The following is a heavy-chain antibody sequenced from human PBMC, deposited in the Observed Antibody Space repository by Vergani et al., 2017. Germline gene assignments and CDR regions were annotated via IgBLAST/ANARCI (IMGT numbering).Heavy chain of an antibody. V-gene: IGHV4-34*01. Sequence: QVQLQQWGAGLLKPSETLSLTCAVYGGSFSGYYWSWTRQPPGKGLEWIGEINHSGSTNYNPSLKSRVTISVDTSKNQFSLKLSSVTAADTAVYYCARTPDFWSGYSQFYFDYWGQGTLVTVSS. D-gene: IGHD3-3*01. CDR1: GGSFSGYY. CDR3: ARTPDFWSGYSQFYFDY. J-gene: IGHJ4*02. CDR2: INHSGST.